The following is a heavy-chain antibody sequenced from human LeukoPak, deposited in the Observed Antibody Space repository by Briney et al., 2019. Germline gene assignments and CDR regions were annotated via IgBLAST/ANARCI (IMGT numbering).Heavy chain of an antibody. Sequence: GGPLRLSCLASGFTFNTYAMHWVRRAPGKGLEWVAFIRHDGSSEYYADSVKGRFIISRDRSGNTLYLQMKSLRPEDTAIYYCARHNTRFLERLPALGSWGQGTLVTVSS. V-gene: IGHV3-30*02. CDR1: GFTFNTYA. J-gene: IGHJ5*02. CDR3: ARHNTRFLERLPALGS. CDR2: IRHDGSSE. D-gene: IGHD3-3*01.